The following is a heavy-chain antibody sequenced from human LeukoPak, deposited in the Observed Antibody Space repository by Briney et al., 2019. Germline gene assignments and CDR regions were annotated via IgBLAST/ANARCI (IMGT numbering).Heavy chain of an antibody. Sequence: SETLSLTCAVSGGSISNSNWWSWVRQPPGKGLEWIGEIYHSGSTHYNPSLKSRVTISVDKSKNQFSLKLSSVTAADTAVYYCARGAMVRGVKFDYWGQGTLVTVSS. CDR1: GGSISNSNW. CDR2: IYHSGST. CDR3: ARGAMVRGVKFDY. V-gene: IGHV4-4*02. J-gene: IGHJ4*02. D-gene: IGHD3-10*01.